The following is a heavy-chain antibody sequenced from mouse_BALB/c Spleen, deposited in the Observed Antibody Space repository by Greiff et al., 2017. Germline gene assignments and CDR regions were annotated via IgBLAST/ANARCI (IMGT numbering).Heavy chain of an antibody. V-gene: IGHV1-67*01. CDR3: ASTGKDAMDY. Sequence: QVQLQQSGPEVVRPGVSVKISCKGSGYTFTDYAMHWVKQSHAKSLEWIGVISTYNGNTNYNQKFKGKATMTVDKSSSTAYMQLSSLTSEDSAVYYCASTGKDAMDYWGQGTSVTVSS. CDR1: GYTFTDYA. J-gene: IGHJ4*01. CDR2: ISTYNGNT. D-gene: IGHD4-1*01.